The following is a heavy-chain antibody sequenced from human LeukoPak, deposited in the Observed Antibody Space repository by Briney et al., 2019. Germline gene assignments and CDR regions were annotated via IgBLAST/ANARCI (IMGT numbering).Heavy chain of an antibody. Sequence: GASVKVSCKASGYTFTGYYMHWVRQAPGQGLEWMGWINPNSGGTNYAQKFQGRVTMTRDTSISTAYMELSRLRSDDTAVYYCARERSSTRGDWFDPWGQGTLVTVSS. J-gene: IGHJ5*02. CDR3: ARERSSTRGDWFDP. CDR2: INPNSGGT. D-gene: IGHD2-2*01. CDR1: GYTFTGYY. V-gene: IGHV1-2*02.